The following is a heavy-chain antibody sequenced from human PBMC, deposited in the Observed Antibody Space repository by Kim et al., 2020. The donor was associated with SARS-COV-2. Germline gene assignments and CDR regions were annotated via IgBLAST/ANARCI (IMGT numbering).Heavy chain of an antibody. CDR3: ARAYCSSTSCHKYYYYGMDV. J-gene: IGHJ6*02. Sequence: SVKVSCKASGGTFSSYAISWVRQAPGQGLEWMGGIIPIFGTANYAQKFQGRVTITADESTSTAYMELSSLRSEDTAVYYCARAYCSSTSCHKYYYYGMDVWGQGTTVTVSS. CDR1: GGTFSSYA. D-gene: IGHD2-2*02. CDR2: IIPIFGTA. V-gene: IGHV1-69*13.